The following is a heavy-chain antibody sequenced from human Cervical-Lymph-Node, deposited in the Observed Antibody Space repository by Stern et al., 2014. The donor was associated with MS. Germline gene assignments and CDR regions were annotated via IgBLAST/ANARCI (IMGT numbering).Heavy chain of an antibody. D-gene: IGHD3-16*01. CDR3: VTPGGQRFLF. Sequence: EVQLVQSGAEVKKPGESLTISCQGSGYTFANYWIAWVRQMPGKGLELMGFIYPGDSHAKYSPSFQGQVTLSADKPFSPAYVQWSSLKASDTATYFCVTPGGQRFLFWGQGTLITVTS. V-gene: IGHV5-51*01. CDR2: IYPGDSHA. CDR1: GYTFANYW. J-gene: IGHJ1*01.